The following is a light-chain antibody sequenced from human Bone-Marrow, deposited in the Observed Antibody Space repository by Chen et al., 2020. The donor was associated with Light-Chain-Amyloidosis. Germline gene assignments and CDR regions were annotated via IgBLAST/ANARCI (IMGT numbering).Light chain of an antibody. CDR1: WIGTFNL. J-gene: IGLJ2*01. CDR2: EGY. CDR3: CSYGGYSTFV. V-gene: IGLV2-23*03. Sequence: QSDLTQPASVSGSPGQSVTISCTGHWIGTFNLVSWYQQSPGNAPKLIIYEGYRRPSEVSDRFSGSTSGSTASLTISGLQTVDEADYHCCSYGGYSTFVFGGGTKLTVL.